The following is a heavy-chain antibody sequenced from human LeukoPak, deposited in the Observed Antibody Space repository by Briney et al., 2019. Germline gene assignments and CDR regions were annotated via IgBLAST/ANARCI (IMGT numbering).Heavy chain of an antibody. CDR2: TYYRSKWYN. CDR3: ARDSGYRIDY. Sequence: SQTLSLTCAISGDSVSSNSATWNWIRQSPSRGLEWLGRTYYRSKWYNDYVLSVKSRMTINPDTSKNQSSLQLNSVTPEDTALYYCARDSGYRIDYWGQGTLVTVSS. D-gene: IGHD6-13*01. CDR1: GDSVSSNSAT. J-gene: IGHJ4*02. V-gene: IGHV6-1*01.